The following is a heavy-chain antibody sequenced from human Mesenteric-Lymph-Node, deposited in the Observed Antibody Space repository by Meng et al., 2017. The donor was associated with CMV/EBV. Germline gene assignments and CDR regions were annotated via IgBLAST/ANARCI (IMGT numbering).Heavy chain of an antibody. Sequence: SETLSLTCTVSGGSISSYYWSWIRQPPGKGLVWLGYIYYSGSTYYNPSLKSRVTMSVDTSKHQFSPRLSSVTAADTAVYYCARDQKTMVSPAGLGYIRFDPWGQGTLVTVSS. D-gene: IGHD5-18*01. CDR2: IYYSGST. V-gene: IGHV4-59*12. J-gene: IGHJ5*02. CDR1: GGSISSYY. CDR3: ARDQKTMVSPAGLGYIRFDP.